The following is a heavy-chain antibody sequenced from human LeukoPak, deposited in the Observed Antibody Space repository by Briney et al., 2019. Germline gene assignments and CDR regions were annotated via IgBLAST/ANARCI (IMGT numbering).Heavy chain of an antibody. CDR1: GYSISSGYY. D-gene: IGHD3-22*01. V-gene: IGHV4-38-2*02. CDR2: IYHSGRT. Sequence: SETLSLTCTVSGYSISSGYYWGWIRPPPGKGLEWIGSIYHSGRTFYNPSLKSRVTISVAKNQFSLKLTSVTAADTAVYYCALVYYYDSSGYYLDEYFQHWGQGTLVTVSS. J-gene: IGHJ1*01. CDR3: ALVYYYDSSGYYLDEYFQH.